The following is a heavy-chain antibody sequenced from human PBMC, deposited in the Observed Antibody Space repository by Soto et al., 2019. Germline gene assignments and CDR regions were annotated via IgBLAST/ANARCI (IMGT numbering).Heavy chain of an antibody. J-gene: IGHJ4*02. CDR3: ARLYVVVPAAIEFFDX. D-gene: IGHD2-2*01. CDR1: GYSFTSYW. V-gene: IGHV5-51*01. CDR2: IYPGDSDT. Sequence: GESLKISCKGSGYSFTSYWIGWVRQMPGKGLELMGIIYPGDSDTRYRPSFQGQATISADKSISTAYLQWSSLKASDTAMYYCARLYVVVPAAIEFFDXWGQGTLVTVSX.